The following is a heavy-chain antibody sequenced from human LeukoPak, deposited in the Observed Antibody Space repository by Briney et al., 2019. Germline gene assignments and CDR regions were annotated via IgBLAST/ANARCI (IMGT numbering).Heavy chain of an antibody. V-gene: IGHV4-4*07. D-gene: IGHD3-10*01. CDR3: ARSRLLWFGELPTDAFDI. Sequence: SETLSLTCTVSGGSISSYYWSWIRQPAGKGLEWIGRIYTSGSTNYNPSLKSRVTMSVDTSKNQFSLKLSSVTAADTAVYYCARSRLLWFGELPTDAFDIWGQGTMVTVSS. CDR2: IYTSGST. CDR1: GGSISSYY. J-gene: IGHJ3*02.